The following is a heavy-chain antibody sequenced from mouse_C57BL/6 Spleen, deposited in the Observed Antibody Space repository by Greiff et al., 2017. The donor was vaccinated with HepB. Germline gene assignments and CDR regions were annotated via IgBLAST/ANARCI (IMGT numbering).Heavy chain of an antibody. D-gene: IGHD2-5*01. J-gene: IGHJ4*01. V-gene: IGHV7-3*01. Sequence: EVKVEESGGGLVQPGGSLSLSCAASGFTFTDYYMSWVRQPPGKALEWLGFIRNKANGYTTEYSASVKGRFTISRDNSQSILYLQMNALRAEDSATYYCARYEGVTPYYYAMDYWGQGTSVTVSS. CDR1: GFTFTDYY. CDR3: ARYEGVTPYYYAMDY. CDR2: IRNKANGYTT.